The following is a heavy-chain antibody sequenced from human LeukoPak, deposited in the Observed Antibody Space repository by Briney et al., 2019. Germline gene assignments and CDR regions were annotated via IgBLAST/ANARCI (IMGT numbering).Heavy chain of an antibody. Sequence: ASVKISRKESGYTLTSYYIHWGGQAPGQRVEWMGIKNPIGGSTSYAQKFQGRVTMTRDTSISTAYMELSRLRSDDTAVYYCARVDQPLGYCSGGSCYPGVQNYWGQGTLVTVSS. CDR2: KNPIGGST. CDR3: ARVDQPLGYCSGGSCYPGVQNY. V-gene: IGHV1-2*02. J-gene: IGHJ4*02. CDR1: GYTLTSYY. D-gene: IGHD2-15*01.